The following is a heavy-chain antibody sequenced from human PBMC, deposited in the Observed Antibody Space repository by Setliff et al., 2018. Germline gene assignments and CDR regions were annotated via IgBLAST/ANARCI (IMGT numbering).Heavy chain of an antibody. CDR1: GGSISSYY. CDR3: ARHLLVQGRGYSYGLFDY. Sequence: SETLSLTCTVPGGSISSYYWSWIRQPPGKGLEWIGYIYNSGSTNYNPSLKSRVTISVDTSKNQISLKLTSMTAADTAVYFCARHLLVQGRGYSYGLFDYWGQGSLVTVSS. CDR2: IYNSGST. V-gene: IGHV4-59*08. J-gene: IGHJ4*02. D-gene: IGHD5-18*01.